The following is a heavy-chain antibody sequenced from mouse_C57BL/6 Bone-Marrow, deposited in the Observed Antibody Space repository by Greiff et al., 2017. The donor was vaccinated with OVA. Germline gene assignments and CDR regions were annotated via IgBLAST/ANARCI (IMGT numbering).Heavy chain of an antibody. CDR3: ASDYYGSLYYCDY. D-gene: IGHD1-1*01. J-gene: IGHJ2*01. V-gene: IGHV1-81*01. Sequence: QVQLKESGAELARPGASVKLSCKASGYTFTSYGISWVKQRTGQGLEWIGEIYPRSGNTYYNEKFKGKATLTADKSSSTAYMELRSLTSEDSAVYFCASDYYGSLYYCDYWGQGTTLTVSS. CDR2: IYPRSGNT. CDR1: GYTFTSYG.